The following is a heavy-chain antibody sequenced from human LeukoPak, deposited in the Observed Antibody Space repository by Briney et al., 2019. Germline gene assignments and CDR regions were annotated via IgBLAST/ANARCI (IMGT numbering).Heavy chain of an antibody. D-gene: IGHD3-3*01. CDR2: IIPILGIA. Sequence: SVKVSCKASGGTFSSYTISWVRQAPGQGLEWMGRIIPILGIANYAQKFQGRVTITADKSTSTASTELSSLRSEGSAVYYCARDRRELRFLEWADFDYWGQGTLVTVSS. CDR3: ARDRRELRFLEWADFDY. V-gene: IGHV1-69*04. J-gene: IGHJ4*02. CDR1: GGTFSSYT.